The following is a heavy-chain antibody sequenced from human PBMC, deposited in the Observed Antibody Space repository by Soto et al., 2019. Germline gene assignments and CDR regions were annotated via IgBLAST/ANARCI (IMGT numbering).Heavy chain of an antibody. CDR1: GFTFSTSW. V-gene: IGHV3-74*01. CDR2: INSDGSST. J-gene: IGHJ6*03. Sequence: EMQVVESGGGLVQRGGSLRLSCVASGFTFSTSWMTWVHQAQGKGLVWVARINSDGSSTRYADSVKGRFTISRDNAKNTLYLQMDSLRGDDTALYYCARLGVWSGAYYSMDVWGKGTTVTVSS. CDR3: ARLGVWSGAYYSMDV. D-gene: IGHD3-3*01.